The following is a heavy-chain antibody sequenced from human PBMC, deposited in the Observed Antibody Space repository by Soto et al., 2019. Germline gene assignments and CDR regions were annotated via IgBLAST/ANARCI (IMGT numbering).Heavy chain of an antibody. CDR2: IYYSGGT. D-gene: IGHD3-10*01. CDR1: GGSISSYY. V-gene: IGHV4-59*01. Sequence: QVQLQESGPGLVKPSETLSLTCSVSGGSISSYYWSWIRQPPGKGLEWIGYIYYSGGTNYNPSLKSRVTISVDTSKNQFSLKLSSVTAADTAVYYCARDPIPYYYASGSSPFGMDVWGQGTTVTVSS. CDR3: ARDPIPYYYASGSSPFGMDV. J-gene: IGHJ6*02.